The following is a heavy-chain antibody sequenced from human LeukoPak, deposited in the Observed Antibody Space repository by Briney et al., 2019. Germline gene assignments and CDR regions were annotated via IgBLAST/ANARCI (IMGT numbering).Heavy chain of an antibody. J-gene: IGHJ4*02. CDR2: ISHDGSDK. V-gene: IGHV3-30-3*01. CDR1: GFTFSSYA. D-gene: IGHD2-15*01. CDR3: ARLETRGSAQAGGDY. Sequence: PGGSLRLSCAASGFTFSSYAMSWVRQAPGKGLEWVAVISHDGSDKYYADSVKGRFTISRDNSKITLYLQINSLRAEDTAVYYCARLETRGSAQAGGDYWGQGTLVTVPS.